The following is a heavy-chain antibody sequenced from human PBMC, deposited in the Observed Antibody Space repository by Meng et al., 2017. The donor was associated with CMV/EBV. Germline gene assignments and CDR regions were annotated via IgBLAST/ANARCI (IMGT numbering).Heavy chain of an antibody. CDR1: GFTFDDYA. CDR3: ARGGKQLVLVPVYYYYGMDV. V-gene: IGHV3-9*01. CDR2: ISWNSGSI. Sequence: SLKISCAASGFTFDDYAMHWVRQAPGKGLEWVSGISWNSGSIGYADSVKGRFTISRDNAKNSPYLQMNSLRAEDTAVYYCARGGKQLVLVPVYYYYGMDVWGQGTTVTVSS. J-gene: IGHJ6*02. D-gene: IGHD6-13*01.